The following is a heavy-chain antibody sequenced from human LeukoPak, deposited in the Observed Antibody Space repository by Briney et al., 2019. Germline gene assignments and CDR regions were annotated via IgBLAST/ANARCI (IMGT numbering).Heavy chain of an antibody. Sequence: SQTLSLTCAISGDSVSSNSAAWNWIRQSPSRGLEWLGRTYYRSKWYNDYAVSVKSRITINPDTSKNQFSLQLNSVTPEDTAVYYCARYGSSWSFSHDAFDIWGQGTMVTVSS. CDR1: GDSVSSNSAA. D-gene: IGHD6-13*01. CDR3: ARYGSSWSFSHDAFDI. CDR2: TYYRSKWYN. V-gene: IGHV6-1*01. J-gene: IGHJ3*02.